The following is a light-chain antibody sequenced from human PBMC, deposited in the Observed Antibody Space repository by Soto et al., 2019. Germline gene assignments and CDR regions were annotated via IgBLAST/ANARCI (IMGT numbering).Light chain of an antibody. CDR2: TAS. CDR1: QSVSSW. CDR3: QQYNSAWT. J-gene: IGKJ1*01. Sequence: DIRMTQSPSTLSTSVGDRVTITCRASQSVSSWLAWYQHKPGKAPNLLIYTASSLESGVPSRFSGSGSGTEFTLTISSLQPDDVATYDCQQYNSAWTFGQGTTVEIK. V-gene: IGKV1-5*03.